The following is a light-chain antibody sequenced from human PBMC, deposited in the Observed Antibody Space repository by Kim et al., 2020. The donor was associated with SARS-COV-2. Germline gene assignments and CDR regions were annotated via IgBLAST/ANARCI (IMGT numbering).Light chain of an antibody. CDR1: NSNIGNNC. J-gene: IGLJ3*02. Sequence: GRQVTIACSGSNSNIGNNCANWYQQLPGAAPKLVIYRNQERPSGVPDRFSGSKSGTSASLVISGVRSGDGGDYYCASWDDSLSGQVFGGGTQLTVL. V-gene: IGLV1-47*01. CDR2: RNQ. CDR3: ASWDDSLSGQV.